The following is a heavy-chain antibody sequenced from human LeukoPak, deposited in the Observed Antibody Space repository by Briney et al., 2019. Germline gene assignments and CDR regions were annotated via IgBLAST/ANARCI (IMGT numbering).Heavy chain of an antibody. V-gene: IGHV3-23*01. J-gene: IGHJ3*02. D-gene: IGHD1-1*01. CDR2: IIRSGGST. Sequence: PGGSLRLSCAASGFTFSSYAMSWVRRAPGKGREWVSSIIRSGGSTYYADSVKGRFTISRDNSKNTLYLQMNSLRAEDTAVYYCAKQYYWKRPDPFDIWGQGTLVTVSS. CDR1: GFTFSSYA. CDR3: AKQYYWKRPDPFDI.